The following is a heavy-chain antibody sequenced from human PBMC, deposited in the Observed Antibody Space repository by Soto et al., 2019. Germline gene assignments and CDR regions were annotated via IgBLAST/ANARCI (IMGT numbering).Heavy chain of an antibody. D-gene: IGHD3-22*01. CDR1: GGSISSYY. Sequence: SETLSLTCTVSGGSISSYYWSWNRQPPGKGLEWIGYIYYSGSTNYHPSLKSRVTISVDTSKNQFSLKLSSVTSADTAVYYCARWAYYYDSSGYYSHFDYWGQGTLVTVSS. CDR2: IYYSGST. J-gene: IGHJ4*02. V-gene: IGHV4-59*01. CDR3: ARWAYYYDSSGYYSHFDY.